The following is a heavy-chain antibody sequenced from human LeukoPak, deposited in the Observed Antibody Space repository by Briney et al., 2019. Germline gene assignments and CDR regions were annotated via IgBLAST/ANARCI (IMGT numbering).Heavy chain of an antibody. CDR2: IYSGGST. J-gene: IGHJ4*02. V-gene: IGHV3-53*01. D-gene: IGHD3-22*01. CDR3: ARDLNYYDSSGQNH. CDR1: GFIFSDSV. Sequence: GGSLRLSCAASGFIFSDSVMHWVRQAPGKGLEWVSVIYSGGSTYYADSVKGRFTISRDNSKNTLYLQMNSLRAEDTAVYYCARDLNYYDSSGQNHWGQGSLVTVSS.